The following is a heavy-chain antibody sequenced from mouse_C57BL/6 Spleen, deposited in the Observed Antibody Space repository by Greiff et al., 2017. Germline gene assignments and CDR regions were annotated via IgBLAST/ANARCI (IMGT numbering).Heavy chain of an antibody. CDR2: INPNNGGT. V-gene: IGHV1-22*01. J-gene: IGHJ2*01. CDR1: GYTFTDYN. D-gene: IGHD1-1*01. CDR3: GRLHGSSLFDY. Sequence: EVQLQQSGPELVKPGASVKMSCKASGYTFTDYNMHWVKQSHGKSLEWIGYINPNNGGTSYNQKFKGKATLTVNKSSSTAYMEHRSLTAEDSSVYYCGRLHGSSLFDYWGQGTTLTVSS.